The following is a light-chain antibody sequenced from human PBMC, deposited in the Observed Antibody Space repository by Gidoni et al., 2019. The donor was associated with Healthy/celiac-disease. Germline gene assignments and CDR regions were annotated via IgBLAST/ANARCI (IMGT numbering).Light chain of an antibody. V-gene: IGKV3-15*01. Sequence: DIVLTQSPATLSVSPGERATLYCRASQSVSSNLSWYQQEPGRAPRLLIYGASTRATGIPARFSGSGSGTEFTLTISSLQSEDFAVYYCQQYNNWPWTFGQGTKVEIK. CDR3: QQYNNWPWT. CDR1: QSVSSN. J-gene: IGKJ1*01. CDR2: GAS.